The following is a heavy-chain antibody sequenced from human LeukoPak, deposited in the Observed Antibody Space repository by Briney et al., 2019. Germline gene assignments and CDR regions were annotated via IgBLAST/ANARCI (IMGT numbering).Heavy chain of an antibody. J-gene: IGHJ4*02. Sequence: GGSLRLSCAASGFTFSSYWMSWVRQAPGKGLEWVANIKQDGSEKYYVDSVKGRFTISRDNAKNSLYLQMNSLRAEDTAVYYCARTGHSSGWSAYFDYWGQGTLVTVSS. CDR1: GFTFSSYW. CDR2: IKQDGSEK. V-gene: IGHV3-7*01. CDR3: ARTGHSSGWSAYFDY. D-gene: IGHD6-19*01.